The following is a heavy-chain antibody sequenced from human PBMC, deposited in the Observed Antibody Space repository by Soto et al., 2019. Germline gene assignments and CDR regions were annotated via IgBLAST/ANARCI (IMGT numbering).Heavy chain of an antibody. J-gene: IGHJ3*02. Sequence: TSETLSLTCPVSGGSISSGDYYWSWIRQPPGKGLEWIGYIYYSGSTYYNPSLKSRVTISVDTSKNQFSLKLSSVTAADTAVYYCARVSSRMINAFDIWGQGTMVTVSS. CDR2: IYYSGST. CDR3: ARVSSRMINAFDI. V-gene: IGHV4-30-4*01. D-gene: IGHD3-16*01. CDR1: GGSISSGDYY.